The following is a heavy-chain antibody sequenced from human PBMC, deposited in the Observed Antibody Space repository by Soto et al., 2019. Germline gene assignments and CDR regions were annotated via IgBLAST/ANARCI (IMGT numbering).Heavy chain of an antibody. CDR1: GGTFSSYA. CDR3: ARDSRAAAGSPDY. CDR2: IIPIFGTA. J-gene: IGHJ4*02. Sequence: ASVKVSCKASGGTFSSYAISWVRQAPGQGLEWMGGIIPIFGTANYAQKFQGRVTITADESTSTAYMELSSLRSEDTAVYYCARDSRAAAGSPDYWGQGTLVTVSS. V-gene: IGHV1-69*13. D-gene: IGHD6-13*01.